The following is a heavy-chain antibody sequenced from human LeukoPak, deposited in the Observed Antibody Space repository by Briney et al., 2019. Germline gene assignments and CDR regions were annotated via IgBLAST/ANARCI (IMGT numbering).Heavy chain of an antibody. J-gene: IGHJ4*02. V-gene: IGHV3-43*02. CDR1: GFTFDDYA. CDR2: ISGDGGST. CDR3: AKDRWAGGSGSYSY. Sequence: GGSLRLSCAASGFTFDDYAMHWVRQAPGKGLEWVSLISGDGGSTYYADSVKGRFTISRDNSKNPLYLQMNSLRTEDTALYYCAKDRWAGGSGSYSYWGQGTLVTVSS. D-gene: IGHD3-10*01.